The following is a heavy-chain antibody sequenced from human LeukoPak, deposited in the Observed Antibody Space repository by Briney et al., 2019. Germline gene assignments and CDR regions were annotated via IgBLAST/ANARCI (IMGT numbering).Heavy chain of an antibody. CDR1: GYTLTELS. D-gene: IGHD6-19*01. Sequence: GASVKVSCKVSGYTLTELSMHWVRQAPGKGLEWMGGFDPEDGETIYAQKFQGRVTMTEDTSTDTAYMELSSLRSEDTAVYYCARVWGERQWLVPSPFDYWGQGTLVTVSS. CDR2: FDPEDGET. V-gene: IGHV1-24*01. J-gene: IGHJ4*02. CDR3: ARVWGERQWLVPSPFDY.